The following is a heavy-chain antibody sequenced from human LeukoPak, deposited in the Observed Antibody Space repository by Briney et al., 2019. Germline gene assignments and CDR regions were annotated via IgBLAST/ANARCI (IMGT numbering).Heavy chain of an antibody. D-gene: IGHD3-22*01. Sequence: SETLSLTCAVSGYSISSGYYWGWIRQPPGKGLEWIGSIYHSGSTYYNPSLKSRVTISVDTSKNQFSLKLSSVTAADTAVYYCAILLYTYKTDYSGQGTLVTVSS. CDR3: AILLYTYKTDY. CDR1: GYSISSGYY. V-gene: IGHV4-38-2*01. CDR2: IYHSGST. J-gene: IGHJ4*02.